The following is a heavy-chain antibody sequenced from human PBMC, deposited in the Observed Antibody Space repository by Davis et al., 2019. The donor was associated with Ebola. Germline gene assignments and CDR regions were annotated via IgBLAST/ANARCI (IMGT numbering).Heavy chain of an antibody. J-gene: IGHJ6*04. CDR1: GFTFGNFW. Sequence: GGSLRLSCAASGFTFGNFWMTWVRQAPGKGLESVATIKEGGSEKFHVDSVRGRFTISRDNAKNSLFLQMNSLRPEDTAVYYCARDNDGLDVWGKGTTVTVSS. CDR3: ARDNDGLDV. CDR2: IKEGGSEK. V-gene: IGHV3-7*01.